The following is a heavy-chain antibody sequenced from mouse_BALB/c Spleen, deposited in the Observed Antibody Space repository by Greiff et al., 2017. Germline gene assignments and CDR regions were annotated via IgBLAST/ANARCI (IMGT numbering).Heavy chain of an antibody. J-gene: IGHJ3*01. D-gene: IGHD1-1*01. V-gene: IGHV3-6*02. CDR3: ARATVVPAY. CDR2: ISYDGSN. Sequence: EVKLVESGPGLVKPSQSLSLTCSVTGYSITSGYYWNWIRQFPGNKLEWMGYISYDGSNNYNPSLKNRISITRDTSKNQFFLKLNSVTTEDTATYYCARATVVPAYWGQGTLVTVSA. CDR1: GYSITSGYY.